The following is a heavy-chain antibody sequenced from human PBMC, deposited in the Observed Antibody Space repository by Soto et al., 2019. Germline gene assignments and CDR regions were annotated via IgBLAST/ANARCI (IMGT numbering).Heavy chain of an antibody. CDR2: ISGGGGTT. D-gene: IGHD1-26*01. Sequence: PGGSLRLSCAASGFTFSSYAMNWVRQAPGKGLEWVSTISGGGGTTYYADSVKGRFTISRDNFKNTLYLQMNSLRAEDTAVYYCARSPVFRSYPDHWGQGTPGTVSS. V-gene: IGHV3-23*01. CDR1: GFTFSSYA. J-gene: IGHJ4*02. CDR3: ARSPVFRSYPDH.